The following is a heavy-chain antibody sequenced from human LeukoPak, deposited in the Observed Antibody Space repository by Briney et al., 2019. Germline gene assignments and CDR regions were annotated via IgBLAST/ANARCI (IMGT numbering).Heavy chain of an antibody. D-gene: IGHD2-15*01. CDR1: GFAFTSYA. Sequence: GGSLRLSCTASGFAFTSYAMSWVRQAPGKGLEWVSTISGSGGSTYYADSVKGRFTISRDNSKNTLYLQMDSLRAEDTAVYYCAREEDNADEYLREDYWGQGTLVTVSS. J-gene: IGHJ4*02. CDR2: ISGSGGST. V-gene: IGHV3-23*01. CDR3: AREEDNADEYLREDY.